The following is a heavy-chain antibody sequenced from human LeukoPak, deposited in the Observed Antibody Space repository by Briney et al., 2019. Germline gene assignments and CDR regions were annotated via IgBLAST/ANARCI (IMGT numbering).Heavy chain of an antibody. CDR1: GGTFSSYA. CDR2: INTNTGNP. Sequence: GASVKVSCKASGGTFSSYAISWVRQAPGQGLEWMGWINTNTGNPTYAQGFTGRFVFSLDTSVSTAYLQISSLKAGDTAVYYCARDLDYDSSGSDYWGQGTLVTVSS. V-gene: IGHV7-4-1*02. CDR3: ARDLDYDSSGSDY. D-gene: IGHD3-22*01. J-gene: IGHJ4*02.